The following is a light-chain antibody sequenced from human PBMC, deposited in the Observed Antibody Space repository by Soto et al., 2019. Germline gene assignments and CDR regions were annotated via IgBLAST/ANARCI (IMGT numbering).Light chain of an antibody. CDR1: TSNIGSNT. V-gene: IGLV1-44*01. J-gene: IGLJ3*02. CDR3: AAWDDSLNGVV. CDR2: SNN. Sequence: QSVLTQPPSASATPGQRVTISCSGSTSNIGSNTVNWYQHLPGTAPKPLIYSNNQRPSGVPDRFSGSKSGTSASLAISGLQSEDEADYYCAAWDDSLNGVVFGGGTKVTVL.